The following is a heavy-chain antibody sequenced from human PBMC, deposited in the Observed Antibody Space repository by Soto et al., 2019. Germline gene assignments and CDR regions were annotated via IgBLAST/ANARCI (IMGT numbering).Heavy chain of an antibody. Sequence: QVQLVESGGGLVKPGGSLRLSCAASGFTFSDYYMSWIRQAPGKGLEWVSYISSSGSTIYYAASVKGRFTISRDNAKNSLYLQMNSLRAEDTAVYYCGGAEALHYYMDVWGKGTTVTVSS. CDR3: GGAEALHYYMDV. CDR1: GFTFSDYY. V-gene: IGHV3-11*01. D-gene: IGHD6-13*01. J-gene: IGHJ6*03. CDR2: ISSSGSTI.